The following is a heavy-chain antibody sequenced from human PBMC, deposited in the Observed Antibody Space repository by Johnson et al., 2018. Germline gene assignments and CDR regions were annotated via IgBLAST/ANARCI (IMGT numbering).Heavy chain of an antibody. D-gene: IGHD2-2*01. Sequence: QVQLVESGAEVKKPGASVKVSCKASGYTFTSYDINWVRQATGQGLEWMGWMNPNSGNTGYAQKFQGRVTMTRNTSISTAYMELSSLGSEDTAVYYGARAGSTTYGPRKRAFDIWGQGTMVTASS. V-gene: IGHV1-8*01. CDR3: ARAGSTTYGPRKRAFDI. CDR2: MNPNSGNT. CDR1: GYTFTSYD. J-gene: IGHJ3*02.